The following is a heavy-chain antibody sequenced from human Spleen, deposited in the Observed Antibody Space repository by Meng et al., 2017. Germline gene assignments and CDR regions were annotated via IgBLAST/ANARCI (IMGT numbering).Heavy chain of an antibody. V-gene: IGHV4-59*01. J-gene: IGHJ5*02. CDR2: IYYTGST. Sequence: SETLSLTCTVSGGSINSYYWTWVRQPPGKGLEWIGFIYYTGSTNYNPSLNSRVTISMDTSKNQFYLKLTSVTAADTAMYYCAREIPGDLSWFAPWGQGTLVTVSS. CDR1: GGSINSYY. CDR3: AREIPGDLSWFAP. D-gene: IGHD7-27*01.